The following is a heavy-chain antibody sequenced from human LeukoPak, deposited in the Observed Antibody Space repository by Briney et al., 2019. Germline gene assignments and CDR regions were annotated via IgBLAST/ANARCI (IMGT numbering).Heavy chain of an antibody. Sequence: SETLSLTCIVSVGSISSYYWSWIRPPAGKGLAWIGRIYTRGSTNYNPSLKSRVTMSVNTSKDQFSLKLSSVTAADTAVYYCAREEYSSGWSANYYYYYGMDVWGQGTTVTVSS. CDR1: VGSISSYY. J-gene: IGHJ6*02. CDR3: AREEYSSGWSANYYYYYGMDV. V-gene: IGHV4-4*07. D-gene: IGHD6-19*01. CDR2: IYTRGST.